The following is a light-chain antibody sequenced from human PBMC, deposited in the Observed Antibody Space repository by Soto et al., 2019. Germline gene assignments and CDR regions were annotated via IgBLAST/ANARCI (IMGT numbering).Light chain of an antibody. CDR2: EVT. J-gene: IGLJ1*01. CDR3: CSYADNNDYV. V-gene: IGLV2-8*01. Sequence: QSVLTQPPSASGSLGQSVTISCTGTSSDVGAYNYVSWYQQHPGKAPKLMIYEVTRRPSGVPDRFSGSKSGNTASLNVSGLQAGDEADYYCCSYADNNDYVFGTGTKLTVL. CDR1: SSDVGAYNY.